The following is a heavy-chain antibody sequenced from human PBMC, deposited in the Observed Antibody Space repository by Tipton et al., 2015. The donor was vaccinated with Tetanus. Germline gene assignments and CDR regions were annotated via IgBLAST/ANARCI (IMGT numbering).Heavy chain of an antibody. D-gene: IGHD2-21*01. V-gene: IGHV1-18*01. J-gene: IGHJ4*02. CDR3: ARASGHIVVARPLGY. CDR1: GYIFTSFG. CDR2: ISAYNGDT. Sequence: QVQLVQSGAEVKKPGASMKVSCKAFGYIFTSFGISWVRQAPGQGLEWMGWISAYNGDTRYAQSLQDRLTMTTDTSTNTAYMELRSLRLGDTATYYCARASGHIVVARPLGYWGQGTLITVST.